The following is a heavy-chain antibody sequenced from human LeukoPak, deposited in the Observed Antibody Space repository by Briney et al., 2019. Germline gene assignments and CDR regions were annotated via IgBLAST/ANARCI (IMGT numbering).Heavy chain of an antibody. CDR3: ARVPFDYYDSSGPFDY. CDR2: ISSSSKYI. V-gene: IGHV3-21*01. D-gene: IGHD3-22*01. Sequence: GGSLRLSCAASGFTFNTYSMNWVRQAPGKGLEWVSSISSSSKYIYYADSVKGRFTISRDNAKNTLYLQMNSLRAEDTAVYYCARVPFDYYDSSGPFDYWGQGTLVTVSS. CDR1: GFTFNTYS. J-gene: IGHJ4*02.